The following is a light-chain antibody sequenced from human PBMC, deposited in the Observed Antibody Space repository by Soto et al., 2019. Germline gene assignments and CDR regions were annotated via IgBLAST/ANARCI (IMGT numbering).Light chain of an antibody. J-gene: IGLJ1*01. CDR1: SSNIGSNA. CDR3: AAWDDSLNGFFV. CDR2: KKN. Sequence: QSVLTQPPSASGTPGQRVAISCSGSSSNIGSNAVTWYEHLPGAAPKLLITKKNHRPSGVPDRFSGSKSGPSASLTISGLHSEDDGDYYCAAWDDSLNGFFVFGTGTKVTVL. V-gene: IGLV1-44*01.